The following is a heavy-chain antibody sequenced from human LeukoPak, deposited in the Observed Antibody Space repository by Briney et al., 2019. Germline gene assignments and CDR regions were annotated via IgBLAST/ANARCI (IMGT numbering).Heavy chain of an antibody. D-gene: IGHD3-22*01. CDR2: IYHSGST. V-gene: IGHV4-4*02. J-gene: IGHJ4*02. Sequence: SGTLSLTCAVSGGSIGSNNWWTWVRQPPGKGLEWIGEIYHSGSTYYNPSLKSRVTISVDTSKNQFSLKLSSVTAADTAVYYCARHPPNYYDSYSFDYWGQGTLVTVSS. CDR1: GGSIGSNNW. CDR3: ARHPPNYYDSYSFDY.